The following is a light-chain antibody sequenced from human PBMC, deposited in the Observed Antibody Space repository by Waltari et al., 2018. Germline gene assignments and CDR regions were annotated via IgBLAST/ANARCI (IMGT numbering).Light chain of an antibody. CDR1: ASNIGNNV. CDR2: RND. CDR3: AAWDDSLNGRWV. Sequence: QPVLTQPPSASGTPGHTVTISCSGGASNIGNNVVNWYQQLPGTAPKLVLYRNDLRPSGVPDRFSGSKSGTSASLASSGLQSEDEADYYCAAWDDSLNGRWVFGGGTKVTVL. V-gene: IGLV1-44*01. J-gene: IGLJ3*02.